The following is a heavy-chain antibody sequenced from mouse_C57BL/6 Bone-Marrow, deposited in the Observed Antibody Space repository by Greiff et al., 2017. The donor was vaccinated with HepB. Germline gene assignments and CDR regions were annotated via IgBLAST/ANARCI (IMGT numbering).Heavy chain of an antibody. Sequence: VQLQQSGAELVRPGASVTLSCKASGYTFTDYEMHWVKRTPVHGLEWIGAIDPETGGTAYNQKFKGKAILTADKSSSTAYMELRSLTSEDSAVYYCTRGGDYYGSSPFDYWGQGTTLTVSS. CDR3: TRGGDYYGSSPFDY. V-gene: IGHV1-15*01. CDR2: IDPETGGT. J-gene: IGHJ2*01. D-gene: IGHD1-1*01. CDR1: GYTFTDYE.